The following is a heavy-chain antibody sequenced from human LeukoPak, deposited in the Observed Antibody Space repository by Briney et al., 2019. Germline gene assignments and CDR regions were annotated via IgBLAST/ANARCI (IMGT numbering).Heavy chain of an antibody. D-gene: IGHD5-24*01. J-gene: IGHJ4*02. Sequence: GGSLRLSCAASGFTFSNYNMNWVRQAPGKGLEWVANIKQDGSKKSYVDSVKGRFTISRDNTKNSLYLQMNSLRTEDTALYYCAKGRDAYNSGGIDYWGQGTLVTVSS. V-gene: IGHV3-7*03. CDR2: IKQDGSKK. CDR1: GFTFSNYN. CDR3: AKGRDAYNSGGIDY.